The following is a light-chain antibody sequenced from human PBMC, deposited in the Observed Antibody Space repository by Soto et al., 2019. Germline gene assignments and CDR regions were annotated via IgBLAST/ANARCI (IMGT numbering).Light chain of an antibody. CDR2: DVN. CDR3: SSYTSSSPYV. Sequence: QSALTQFASVSGSPGQSITISCTGSSSDVGGYNYVSWYQQHPGKAPKLMIYDVNNRPSGVSNRFSGSKSGNTASLTISGLQAEDEADYYCSSYTSSSPYVFGPGTKVTVL. J-gene: IGLJ1*01. CDR1: SSDVGGYNY. V-gene: IGLV2-14*01.